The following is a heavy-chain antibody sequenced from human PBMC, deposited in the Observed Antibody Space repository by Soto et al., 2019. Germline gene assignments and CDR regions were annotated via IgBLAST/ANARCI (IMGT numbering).Heavy chain of an antibody. J-gene: IGHJ4*02. Sequence: QVQLVQSGAEVKKPGASVKVSCKASEYTLTSYDINWVRQATGQGLGWMGWMNPNSGNTGYAQKFQGRVTMTRNTAINTAYMELSSLSSEDTAVYYCAIVGARPPDYWGQGTLVTVSS. D-gene: IGHD1-26*01. V-gene: IGHV1-8*02. CDR2: MNPNSGNT. CDR1: EYTLTSYD. CDR3: AIVGARPPDY.